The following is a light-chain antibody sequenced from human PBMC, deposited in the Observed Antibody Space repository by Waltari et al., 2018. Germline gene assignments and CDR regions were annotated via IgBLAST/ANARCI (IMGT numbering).Light chain of an antibody. CDR3: QHNYGTPLT. J-gene: IGKJ4*01. CDR1: ENVNNY. CDR2: KAS. Sequence: DIQMTQSPSSLSASVGDRVTITCRASENVNNYLNWYQQKPGKAPKLLIYKASTLQSGAPSRFSGSGSGTDYTFTISSLQSEDVATYYCQHNYGTPLTFGGGTKVEIK. V-gene: IGKV1-39*01.